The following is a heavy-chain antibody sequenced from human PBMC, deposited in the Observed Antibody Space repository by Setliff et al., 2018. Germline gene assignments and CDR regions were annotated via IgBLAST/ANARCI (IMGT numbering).Heavy chain of an antibody. CDR1: GYTFISYG. Sequence: ASVKVSCKASGYTFISYGISWMRQAPGQGLEWMGWISAYDGNTNYAQKLQGRVTMTTDTSTSTAYMELRSLRSDDTAVYYCARVLFHCSSTSCYLDAFDIWGQGTMVT. J-gene: IGHJ3*02. CDR2: ISAYDGNT. V-gene: IGHV1-18*01. CDR3: ARVLFHCSSTSCYLDAFDI. D-gene: IGHD2-2*01.